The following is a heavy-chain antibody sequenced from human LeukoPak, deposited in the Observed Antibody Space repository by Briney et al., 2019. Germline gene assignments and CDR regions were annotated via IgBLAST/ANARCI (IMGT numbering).Heavy chain of an antibody. J-gene: IGHJ4*02. V-gene: IGHV3-48*03. Sequence: GGSVTLLCAASGLTLNRYEMLWVRQAPGRGRVGVSYINSCGSTIQHADSVKGRFTISRDNAKNSLYLQMNSLRAEATAVDYCARAGAMVTMEALSYWGQGTLVTVSS. CDR3: ARAGAMVTMEALSY. D-gene: IGHD5-18*01. CDR2: INSCGSTI. CDR1: GLTLNRYE.